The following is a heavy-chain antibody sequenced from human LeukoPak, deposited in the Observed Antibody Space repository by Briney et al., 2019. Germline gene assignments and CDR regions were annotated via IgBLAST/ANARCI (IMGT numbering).Heavy chain of an antibody. CDR3: ARGEEPAYYDFWSGYGDY. V-gene: IGHV3-66*01. D-gene: IGHD3-3*01. Sequence: GGSLRLSCAASGFTVSSNYMSWVRQAPGKGLEWVSVIYSGGSTYYADSVKGRFTISRDNSKNTLYLQMNSLRAEDTAVYYCARGEEPAYYDFWSGYGDYWGQGTLVTVSS. J-gene: IGHJ4*02. CDR1: GFTVSSNY. CDR2: IYSGGST.